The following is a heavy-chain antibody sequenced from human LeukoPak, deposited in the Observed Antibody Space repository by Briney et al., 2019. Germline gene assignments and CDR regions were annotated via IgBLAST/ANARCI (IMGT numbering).Heavy chain of an antibody. Sequence: PGGSLRLSCAASGFTFSSYAMSWVRHAPGKGLEWVSAISGSGGSTYYADSVKGRFTISRDNSKNTLYLQMNSLRAEDTAVYYCAKDSLTIAVAGTFEDYWGQGTLVTVSS. CDR3: AKDSLTIAVAGTFEDY. V-gene: IGHV3-23*01. CDR1: GFTFSSYA. J-gene: IGHJ4*02. D-gene: IGHD6-19*01. CDR2: ISGSGGST.